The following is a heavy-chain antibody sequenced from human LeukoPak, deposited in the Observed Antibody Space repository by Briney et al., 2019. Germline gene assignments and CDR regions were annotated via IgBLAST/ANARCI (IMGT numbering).Heavy chain of an antibody. V-gene: IGHV3-23*01. CDR3: ATERGDFFDY. Sequence: GGSLRLSCAASGFIFNNFAMSWVRQAPGKGLEWVSAISGSGNGPYYADPVRGRFTISRDNSKNTVYLQLNSLRADDTAVYYCATERGDFFDYWGQGTLVTVSS. J-gene: IGHJ4*02. CDR2: ISGSGNGP. D-gene: IGHD5-24*01. CDR1: GFIFNNFA.